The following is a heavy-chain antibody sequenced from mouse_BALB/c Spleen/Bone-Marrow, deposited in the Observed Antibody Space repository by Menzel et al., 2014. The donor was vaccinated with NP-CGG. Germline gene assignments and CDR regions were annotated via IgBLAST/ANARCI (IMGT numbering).Heavy chain of an antibody. CDR3: TTLARNYFDY. CDR2: IYPGKSDT. CDR1: GYTFTSYW. J-gene: IGHJ2*01. Sequence: SGTVLARPGASVKMSCKASGYTFTSYWMHWVKQRPRQGLEWIGTIYPGKSDTTYNQKFKGKAKLTAVTSTSTAYMELSSLTNEDSAVYYCTTLARNYFDYWGQGTTLTVSS. V-gene: IGHV1-5*01. D-gene: IGHD3-1*01.